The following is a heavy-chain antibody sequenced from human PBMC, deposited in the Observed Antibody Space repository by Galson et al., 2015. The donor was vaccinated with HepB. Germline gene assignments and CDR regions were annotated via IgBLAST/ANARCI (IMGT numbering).Heavy chain of an antibody. J-gene: IGHJ4*02. CDR2: VRRKDNGYST. D-gene: IGHD6-19*01. Sequence: SLRLSCAASGFSFSDHYMDWVRQAPGKGLEWVGRVRRKDNGYSTEYAASVKGRFIVSRDDSTKSIYPQMNGLKTEDTALYYCARVGPPSYSSSDYWGQGTLVTVSS. CDR1: GFSFSDHY. V-gene: IGHV3-72*01. CDR3: ARVGPPSYSSSDY.